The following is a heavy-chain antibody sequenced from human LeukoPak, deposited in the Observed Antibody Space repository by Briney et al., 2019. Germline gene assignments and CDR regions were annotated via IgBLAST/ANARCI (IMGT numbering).Heavy chain of an antibody. V-gene: IGHV1-2*02. J-gene: IGHJ4*02. CDR3: ARRMVAATGLDY. CDR1: GYTFTGYY. Sequence: ASVKVSCKASGYTFTGYYIHWVRQAPGQGLEWMGWINPNSGDINFAQTFQGRVTMTRDTSIATAYMDLSSLTSDDTAVYYCARRMVAATGLDYWGQGTLVTVS. D-gene: IGHD2-15*01. CDR2: INPNSGDI.